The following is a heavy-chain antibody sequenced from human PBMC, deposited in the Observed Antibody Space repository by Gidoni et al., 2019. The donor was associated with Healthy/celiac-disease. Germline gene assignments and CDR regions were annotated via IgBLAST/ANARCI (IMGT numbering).Heavy chain of an antibody. V-gene: IGHV3-23*01. J-gene: IGHJ4*02. CDR2: ISGSGGST. Sequence: EVQLLESGGGLVQPGGSRRLSCAASGFTFSSYAMSWVRQAPGKGLEWVSAISGSGGSTYYADSVKGRFTISRDNSKNTLYLQMNSLRAEDTAVYYCAKDLGDYYDSSGYYFLSFDYWGQGTLVTVSS. D-gene: IGHD3-22*01. CDR1: GFTFSSYA. CDR3: AKDLGDYYDSSGYYFLSFDY.